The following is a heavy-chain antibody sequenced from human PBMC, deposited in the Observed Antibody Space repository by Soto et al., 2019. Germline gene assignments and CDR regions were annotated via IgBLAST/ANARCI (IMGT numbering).Heavy chain of an antibody. J-gene: IGHJ6*02. D-gene: IGHD2-15*01. CDR1: C. CDR2: IKQDGSEK. CDR3: ARDLEWYCSGGSCAVPYYYGMDV. V-gene: IGHV3-7*05. Sequence: CRRRISKKQRKGLAWVDNIKQDGSEKYFVDSVKGRFTISRDNAKNSLYLQMNSLRAEDTAVYYCARDLEWYCSGGSCAVPYYYGMDVWGQGTTVTVSS.